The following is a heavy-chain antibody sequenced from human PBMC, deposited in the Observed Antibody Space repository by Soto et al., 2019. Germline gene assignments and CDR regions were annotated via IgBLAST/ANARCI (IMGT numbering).Heavy chain of an antibody. J-gene: IGHJ5*02. Sequence: SETLSLTCTVSCGSISSYYWSWIRQPPGKGLEWIGYIYYSGSTNYNPSLKSRVTISVDTSKNQFSLKLSSVTAADTAVYYCARVIVKTPIGFYPWGQGTLVTVSS. D-gene: IGHD1-26*01. CDR2: IYYSGST. V-gene: IGHV4-59*01. CDR1: CGSISSYY. CDR3: ARVIVKTPIGFYP.